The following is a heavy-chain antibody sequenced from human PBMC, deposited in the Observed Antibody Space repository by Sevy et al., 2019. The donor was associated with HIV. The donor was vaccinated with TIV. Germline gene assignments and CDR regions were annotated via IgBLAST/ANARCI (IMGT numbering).Heavy chain of an antibody. J-gene: IGHJ5*02. V-gene: IGHV4-59*13. Sequence: SETLSLTCTVSGGSISSYYWSWIRQPPGKGLEWIGYIYYSGSTNYNPSLKSRVTISVDTSKNQFSLKLSSVTAADTAVYYCARAGVGGYCSGGSCYPSRFDPWGQGTLVTVSS. CDR2: IYYSGST. CDR1: GGSISSYY. D-gene: IGHD2-15*01. CDR3: ARAGVGGYCSGGSCYPSRFDP.